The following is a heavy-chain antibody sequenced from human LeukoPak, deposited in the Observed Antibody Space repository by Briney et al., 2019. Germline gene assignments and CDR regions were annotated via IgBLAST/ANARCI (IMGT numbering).Heavy chain of an antibody. D-gene: IGHD2-2*01. CDR2: INPNSGGT. Sequence: GASVKVSCKASGYTFTGYYMHWVRQAPGQGLEWMGWINPNSGGTNYAQKFQGRVTMTRDTSISTAYMELSRLRSDDTAVYYCARGPRYCSSTSCKNSNWFDPWGQGTLVTVSS. CDR3: ARGPRYCSSTSCKNSNWFDP. V-gene: IGHV1-2*02. CDR1: GYTFTGYY. J-gene: IGHJ5*02.